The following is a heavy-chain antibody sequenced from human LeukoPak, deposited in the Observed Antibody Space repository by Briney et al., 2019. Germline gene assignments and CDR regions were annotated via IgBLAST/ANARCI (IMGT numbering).Heavy chain of an antibody. CDR3: ARGEYSYGSGPVGVDDF. CDR2: ISYDGSNK. J-gene: IGHJ4*02. D-gene: IGHD2/OR15-2a*01. CDR1: GVTFSSYA. Sequence: GGSLRLSCAASGVTFSSYAMHWVRQAPGKGLEWVAVISYDGSNKYYADSMKGRFTISSDNLKSTLFLQMNSLRAEDTAVYFCARGEYSYGSGPVGVDDFWGQGPLVTVSS. V-gene: IGHV3-30*14.